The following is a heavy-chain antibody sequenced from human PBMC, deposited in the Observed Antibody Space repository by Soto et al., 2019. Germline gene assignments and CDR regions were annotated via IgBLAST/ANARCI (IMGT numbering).Heavy chain of an antibody. CDR3: ATVETPGGGPPASPTPQAFVV. CDR1: GGTFNTYI. D-gene: IGHD2-21*02. Sequence: VQLVQSGAEVKKPGSSVKVSCKASGGTFNTYIITWVRQAPGQGLEWMGGIIPSFGTANYAPKFRGRVTITADDSTTTVYMEVSSLRSEDTAVYFCATVETPGGGPPASPTPQAFVVWGQGTKVTVSS. CDR2: IIPSFGTA. J-gene: IGHJ3*01. V-gene: IGHV1-69*01.